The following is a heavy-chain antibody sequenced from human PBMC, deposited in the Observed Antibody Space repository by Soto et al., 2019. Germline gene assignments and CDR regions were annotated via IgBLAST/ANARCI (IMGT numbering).Heavy chain of an antibody. CDR1: GGSVNSDSHN. CDR2: IYYTGST. Sequence: QVQLQESGPGLVKPSETLSLTCTVSGGSVNSDSHNWSWIRQPPGKGLEWIGYIYYTGSTNYNPSLKSRVTISLDTSRNQFSLKLSSVTAADTAVVYCAREYANSPEAFDFWGQGALVTVSS. V-gene: IGHV4-61*01. D-gene: IGHD2-2*01. CDR3: AREYANSPEAFDF. J-gene: IGHJ4*02.